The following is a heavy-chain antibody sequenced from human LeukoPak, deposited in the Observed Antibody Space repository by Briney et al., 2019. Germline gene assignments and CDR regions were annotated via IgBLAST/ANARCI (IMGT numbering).Heavy chain of an antibody. CDR3: AREVAAAVYYYYGMDV. Sequence: PGGSLRLSCAASGFTFTSYDMHWVRQAPGKGLEWVAVIWYDGSNKYYADSVKGRFTISRDNSKNTLYLQMNSLRAEDTAVYYCAREVAAAVYYYYGMDVWGQGTTVTVSS. J-gene: IGHJ6*02. D-gene: IGHD2-15*01. CDR2: IWYDGSNK. V-gene: IGHV3-33*01. CDR1: GFTFTSYD.